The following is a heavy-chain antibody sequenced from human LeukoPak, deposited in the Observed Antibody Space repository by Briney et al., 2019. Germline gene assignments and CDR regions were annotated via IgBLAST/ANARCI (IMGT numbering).Heavy chain of an antibody. Sequence: SLRLSCAASKFTFSNYGMHWVRQAPGKGLEWAAVISYDGSNKYYPNSVKGRFTISRENSKNMLYLQMNSLRAEDTAVYYCARSPRGNSSGWYNWFDPWGQGTLVTVSS. CDR3: ARSPRGNSSGWYNWFDP. J-gene: IGHJ5*02. CDR1: KFTFSNYG. V-gene: IGHV3-30*03. CDR2: ISYDGSNK. D-gene: IGHD6-19*01.